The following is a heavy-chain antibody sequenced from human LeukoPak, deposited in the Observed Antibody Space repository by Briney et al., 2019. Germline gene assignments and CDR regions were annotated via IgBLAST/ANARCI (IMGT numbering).Heavy chain of an antibody. V-gene: IGHV3-30*03. D-gene: IGHD1-26*01. CDR3: VRQGTVGEFDY. CDR1: GFTFSNYG. J-gene: IGHJ4*02. Sequence: PGGSLRLSCAASGFTFSNYGMHWVRQAPGKGLEWVAVISYDGKTQYYADSVKGRFTFPRDNAKNTLYVQMNSLRAEDSAVYYCVRQGTVGEFDYWGQGTLVTVSS. CDR2: ISYDGKTQ.